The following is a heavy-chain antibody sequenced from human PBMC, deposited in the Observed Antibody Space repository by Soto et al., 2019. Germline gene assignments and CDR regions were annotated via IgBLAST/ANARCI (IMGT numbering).Heavy chain of an antibody. CDR3: ARGGLEWELLHI. Sequence: GGSLRLSCAASGFTFSSYSMNWVRQAPGKGLEWVSYISSSSSSTIYYADSVKGRFTISRDNAKNSLYLQMNSLRDEDTAVYYCARGGLEWELLHIWGQGTMVTVSS. V-gene: IGHV3-48*02. J-gene: IGHJ3*02. CDR1: GFTFSSYS. D-gene: IGHD1-26*01. CDR2: ISSSSSSTI.